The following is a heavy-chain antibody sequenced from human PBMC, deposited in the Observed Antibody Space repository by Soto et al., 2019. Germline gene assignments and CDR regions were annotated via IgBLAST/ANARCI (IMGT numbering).Heavy chain of an antibody. D-gene: IGHD1-7*01. J-gene: IGHJ4*02. V-gene: IGHV4-30-2*01. CDR3: ARENWNYHYFDY. CDR1: GGSISSGGYS. Sequence: SETLSLTCAVSGGSISSGGYSWSWIRQPPGKGLEWIGYIYHSGSTYYNPSLKSRVTISVDRSKNQFSLKLSSVTAADTAVYYCARENWNYHYFDYSGQGPLVTVYS. CDR2: IYHSGST.